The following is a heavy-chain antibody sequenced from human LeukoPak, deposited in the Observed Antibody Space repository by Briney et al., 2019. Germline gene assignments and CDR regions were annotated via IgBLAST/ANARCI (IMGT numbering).Heavy chain of an antibody. CDR2: IIPILGIA. CDR1: GGTFSSYA. Sequence: SVKVSCKASGGTFSSYAISWVRQAPGQGLEWMGRIIPILGIANYAQKFQGRITITADKSTSTAYMELSSLRSEDTAVYYCASGGLAAAKPKGIDYWGQGTLVTVSS. J-gene: IGHJ4*02. CDR3: ASGGLAAAKPKGIDY. V-gene: IGHV1-69*04. D-gene: IGHD6-13*01.